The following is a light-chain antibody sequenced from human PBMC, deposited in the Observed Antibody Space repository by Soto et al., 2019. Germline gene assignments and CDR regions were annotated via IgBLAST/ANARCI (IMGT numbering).Light chain of an antibody. J-gene: IGLJ3*02. CDR2: GNR. Sequence: QSVLTQPPSVSGAPGQRVTLSCTGNSSNLGAGYDVHWYQQLPGAAPKLVIFGNRHRPSGVPERFAGSKSGTSASLAITGLQAEDEAQDDCQAYDYSLTASVFGGGTQLTVL. CDR3: QAYDYSLTASV. V-gene: IGLV1-40*01. CDR1: SSNLGAGYD.